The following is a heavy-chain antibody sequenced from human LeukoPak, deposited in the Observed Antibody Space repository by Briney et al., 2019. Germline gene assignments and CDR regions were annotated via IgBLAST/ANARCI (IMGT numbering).Heavy chain of an antibody. Sequence: SVKVSCKASGGTFSSYAISWVRQAPGQGLEWMGGIIPIFGTANYAQKFQGRVTITTDESTSTAYMELSSLRSEDTAVYYCASLRKVGATPRDAFDIWGLGTMVTVSS. V-gene: IGHV1-69*05. CDR3: ASLRKVGATPRDAFDI. CDR2: IIPIFGTA. D-gene: IGHD1-26*01. J-gene: IGHJ3*02. CDR1: GGTFSSYA.